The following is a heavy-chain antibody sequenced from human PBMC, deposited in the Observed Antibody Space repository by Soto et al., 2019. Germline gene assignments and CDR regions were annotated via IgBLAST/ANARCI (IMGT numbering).Heavy chain of an antibody. CDR1: GYTFTSYG. CDR2: ISAYNGNT. Sequence: QVQLVQTGVAVKKPGASVKVSCKASGYTFTSYGISWVRQAPGQGLEWMGWISAYNGNTNYAQKFQGRVTMTTDTTTSRAYMEVRSLRADETAVYYCARDSGYGLLFDNWGQGTLVTVSS. CDR3: ARDSGYGLLFDN. J-gene: IGHJ4*02. V-gene: IGHV1-18*01. D-gene: IGHD5-12*01.